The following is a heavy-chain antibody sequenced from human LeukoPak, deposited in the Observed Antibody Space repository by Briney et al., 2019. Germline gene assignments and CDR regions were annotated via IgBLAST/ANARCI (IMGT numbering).Heavy chain of an antibody. CDR2: ISFDGRDK. CDR1: GFIFNNNA. CDR3: ARDRGSGYRVTNDAFDI. V-gene: IGHV3-30*14. D-gene: IGHD3-22*01. J-gene: IGHJ3*02. Sequence: PGGSLRLSCAASGFIFNNNAIHWVRQAPGKGLEWVAVISFDGRDKHHADSVKGRFTISRDNSKNTLYLQMNSLRAEDTAVYYCARDRGSGYRVTNDAFDIWGQGTMVTVSS.